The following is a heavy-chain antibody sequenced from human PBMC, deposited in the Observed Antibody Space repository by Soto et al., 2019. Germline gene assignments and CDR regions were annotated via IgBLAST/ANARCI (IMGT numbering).Heavy chain of an antibody. J-gene: IGHJ6*01. Sequence: NSSETLSLTCTVSGGSISSGDYYWSWIRQPPGKGLEWIGYIYYSGSTYYNPSLKSRVTISVDTSKNQFSLKLSSVTAADTAVYYCARTTSLYGMDVWGQGTTVT. CDR1: GGSISSGDYY. V-gene: IGHV4-30-4*01. CDR2: IYYSGST. CDR3: ARTTSLYGMDV.